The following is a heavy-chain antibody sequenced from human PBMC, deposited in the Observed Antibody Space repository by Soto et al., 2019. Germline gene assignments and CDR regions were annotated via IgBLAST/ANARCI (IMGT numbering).Heavy chain of an antibody. CDR2: ISYDGSNK. D-gene: IGHD2-15*01. CDR3: ARDRVGCSGGSCYVHYYYGMDV. Sequence: QVQLVESGGGVVQPGRSLRLSCAASGFTFSSYAMHWVRQAPGKGLEWVAVISYDGSNKYYADSVKGRFTISRDNSKNTLYLQMNSLRAEDTAVYYCARDRVGCSGGSCYVHYYYGMDVWGQGTTVTVSS. CDR1: GFTFSSYA. V-gene: IGHV3-30-3*01. J-gene: IGHJ6*02.